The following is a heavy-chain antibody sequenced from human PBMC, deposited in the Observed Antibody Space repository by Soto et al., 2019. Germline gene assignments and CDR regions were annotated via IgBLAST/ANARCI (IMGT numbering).Heavy chain of an antibody. V-gene: IGHV3-23*01. D-gene: IGHD3-10*01. Sequence: EVQLLESGGGLVQPGGSLRLSCAASGFTFSSYAMSWVRQAPGKGLEWVSAISGSGGGTYYADSVKGRFTISRDNSKNTLYLQMNSLRAEDTAVYYCAKVSGWFGEFDYWGQGTLVTVSS. CDR2: ISGSGGGT. CDR3: AKVSGWFGEFDY. CDR1: GFTFSSYA. J-gene: IGHJ4*02.